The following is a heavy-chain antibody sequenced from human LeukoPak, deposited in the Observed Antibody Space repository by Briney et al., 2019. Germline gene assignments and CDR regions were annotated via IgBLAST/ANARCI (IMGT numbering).Heavy chain of an antibody. V-gene: IGHV4-59*01. CDR2: IYYSGST. CDR1: GGSISSYY. CDR3: ARVKYSSSPSYYYCYYGMDV. J-gene: IGHJ6*02. D-gene: IGHD6-6*01. Sequence: ASETLSLTCTVSGGSISSYYWSWIRQPPGKGLEWIGYIYYSGSTNYNPSLKSRVTISVDTSKNQFSLKLSSVTAADTAVYYCARVKYSSSPSYYYCYYGMDVWGQGTTVTVSS.